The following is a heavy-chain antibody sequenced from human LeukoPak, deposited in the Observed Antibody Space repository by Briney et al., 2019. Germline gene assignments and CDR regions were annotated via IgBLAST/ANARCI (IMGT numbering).Heavy chain of an antibody. J-gene: IGHJ4*02. CDR3: ARGSSSRREDFDY. D-gene: IGHD6-13*01. V-gene: IGHV4-39*07. CDR1: GGSISSSNFY. Sequence: SETLSLTCTVSGGSISSSNFYWGWIRQPPGKGLEWIGSIYYSGSTYYNPSLKSRVTISVDTSKNQFSLQLNSVTPEDTAVYYCARGSSSRREDFDYWGQGTLVTVSS. CDR2: IYYSGST.